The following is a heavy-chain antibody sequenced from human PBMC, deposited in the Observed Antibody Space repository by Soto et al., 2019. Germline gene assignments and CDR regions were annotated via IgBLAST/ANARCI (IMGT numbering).Heavy chain of an antibody. J-gene: IGHJ6*02. CDR1: GYTFTSYD. V-gene: IGHV1-8*01. D-gene: IGHD3-16*01. CDR2: MNPNSGNT. CDR3: AREGVRGMDV. Sequence: QVQLVQSGAEVKKPGASVKVSCKASGYTFTSYDINWVRQATGQGLEWMGWMNPNSGNTGYAQKFQGRVTMTRNTSISRAEREVSSLRSEDTAVSSGAREGVRGMDVSGQGTAVTVSS.